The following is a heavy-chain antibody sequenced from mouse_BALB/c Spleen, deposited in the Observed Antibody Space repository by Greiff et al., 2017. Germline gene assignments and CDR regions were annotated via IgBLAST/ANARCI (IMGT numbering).Heavy chain of an antibody. CDR3: ARDKGYYRYDGFAY. CDR2: SRNKANDYTT. V-gene: IGHV7-1*02. J-gene: IGHJ3*01. D-gene: IGHD2-14*01. Sequence: EVNVVESGGGLVQPGGSLRLSCATSGFTFSDFYMEWVRQPPGKRLEWIAASRNKANDYTTEYSASVKGRFIVSRDTSQSILYLQMNALRAEDTAIYYCARDKGYYRYDGFAYWGQGTLVTVSA. CDR1: GFTFSDFY.